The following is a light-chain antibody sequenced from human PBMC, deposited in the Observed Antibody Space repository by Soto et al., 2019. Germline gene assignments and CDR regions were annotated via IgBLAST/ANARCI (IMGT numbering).Light chain of an antibody. Sequence: DIQMTQSPSSLSASVGDRVTITCRASQSISSSLNWYQQKPGKAPKVLISAASSLQSGVPSRFSGSGSGTDFTLTITSLQPEDFATYYCLQAGAFPLTLGQGTNVEV. CDR2: AAS. V-gene: IGKV1-39*01. CDR1: QSISSS. CDR3: LQAGAFPLT. J-gene: IGKJ1*01.